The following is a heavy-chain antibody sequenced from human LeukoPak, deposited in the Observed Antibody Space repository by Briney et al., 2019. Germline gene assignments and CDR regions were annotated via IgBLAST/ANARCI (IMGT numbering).Heavy chain of an antibody. V-gene: IGHV3-7*04. J-gene: IGHJ4*02. CDR2: IKQDGSDK. CDR3: ARDIRTAGLFDC. D-gene: IGHD6-13*01. CDR1: GFTFSSYW. Sequence: PGRSLRLSCAASGFTFSSYWMAWVRQAPGKGLEWVASIKQDGSDKYYVDSVKGRFTISRDNAMTSLYLQMNSLRAEDTAVYNCARDIRTAGLFDCWGQGTLVTVSS.